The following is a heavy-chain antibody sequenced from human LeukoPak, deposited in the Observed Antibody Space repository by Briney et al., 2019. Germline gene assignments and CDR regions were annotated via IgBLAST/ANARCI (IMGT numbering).Heavy chain of an antibody. Sequence: GGSLRLSCAASGFTVSSNYMSWVRQAPGKGLEWVSVIYSGGSTYYADSVKGRFTISRDNSKNTLYLQMNSLRAEDTAVYYCARDPSHYYGSGSPVYWGQGTLVTVSS. CDR2: IYSGGST. J-gene: IGHJ4*02. CDR3: ARDPSHYYGSGSPVY. D-gene: IGHD3-10*01. V-gene: IGHV3-53*01. CDR1: GFTVSSNY.